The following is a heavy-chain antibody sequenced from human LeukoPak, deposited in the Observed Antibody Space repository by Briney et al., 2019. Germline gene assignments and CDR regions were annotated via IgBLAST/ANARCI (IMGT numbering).Heavy chain of an antibody. D-gene: IGHD1-1*01. CDR3: ARPLGQGNEYGMDV. Sequence: PSETLSLTCAVYGGSFSGYYWSWLRQSPGKGLEWIGEINHSGSTNYNPSLKSRVTISVDTSKNQFSLKPTSVTAADTAVYYCARPLGQGNEYGMDVWGQGTTVTVSS. V-gene: IGHV4-34*01. J-gene: IGHJ6*02. CDR1: GGSFSGYY. CDR2: INHSGST.